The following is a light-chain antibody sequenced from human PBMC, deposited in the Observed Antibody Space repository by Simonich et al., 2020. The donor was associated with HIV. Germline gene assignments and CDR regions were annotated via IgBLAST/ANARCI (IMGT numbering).Light chain of an antibody. J-gene: IGLJ2*01. Sequence: SYVLTQPPSVSVAPGKTARITCGGNNIGSKSVHWYQQKPGQAPVLVVYNDSDRPTGIPVLFSGSNSGNTATLTISRVEAGDEADYYCQVWDSSSDHPHVVFGGGTKLTVL. V-gene: IGLV3-21*03. CDR3: QVWDSSSDHPHVV. CDR1: NIGSKS. CDR2: NDS.